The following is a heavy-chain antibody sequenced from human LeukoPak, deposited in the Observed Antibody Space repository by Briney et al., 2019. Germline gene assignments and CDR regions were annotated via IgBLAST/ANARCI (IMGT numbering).Heavy chain of an antibody. CDR2: ISAST. D-gene: IGHD4-11*01. V-gene: IGHV3-53*05. CDR3: AVHLHDYRTR. J-gene: IGHJ4*02. Sequence: PGGSQRLSCAASGFKFSDHYIDWVRQAPGKGLEWVSGISASTYYADSVKGRFTISRDNSKNTLYLQMNSLRVEDTAVYYCAVHLHDYRTRWGQGTLVTVSS. CDR1: GFKFSDHY.